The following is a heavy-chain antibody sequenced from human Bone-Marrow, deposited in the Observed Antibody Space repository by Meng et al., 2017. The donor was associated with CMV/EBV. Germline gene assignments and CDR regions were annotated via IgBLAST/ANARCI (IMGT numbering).Heavy chain of an antibody. V-gene: IGHV3-9*01. D-gene: IGHD3-10*01. CDR3: APNTI. J-gene: IGHJ4*02. Sequence: GGSLRLSCVASGFRFDDYAMHWVRQAPGKGLEWVSGISWNSDNIGYVDSVKGRFTISRDNAKNSLYLQMNSLRAEDTAVYYCAPNTIWGQGTLVTVSS. CDR2: ISWNSDNI. CDR1: GFRFDDYA.